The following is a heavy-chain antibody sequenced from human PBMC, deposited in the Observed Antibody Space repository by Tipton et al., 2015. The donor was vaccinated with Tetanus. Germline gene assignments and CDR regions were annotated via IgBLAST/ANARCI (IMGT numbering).Heavy chain of an antibody. Sequence: TLSLTCIVSGGSISSMSYYWGWIRQPPGKGLEWIGNIYYGGSAYYNPSLKGRVSISVDTSKNQFSLEVGSVTAADTAVYYCARRLSGAPHYYTDVGGKGTTVTVSS. V-gene: IGHV4-39*01. D-gene: IGHD4-17*01. CDR3: ARRLSGAPHYYTDV. J-gene: IGHJ6*03. CDR2: IYYGGSA. CDR1: GGSISSMSYY.